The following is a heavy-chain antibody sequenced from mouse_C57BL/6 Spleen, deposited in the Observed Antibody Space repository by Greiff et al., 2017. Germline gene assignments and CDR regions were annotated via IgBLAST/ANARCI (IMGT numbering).Heavy chain of an antibody. D-gene: IGHD2-1*01. CDR1: GYAFSSSW. Sequence: QVQLQQSGPELVKPGASVKISCKASGYAFSSSWMNWVKQRPGKGLEWIGRIYPGDGDTNYNGTFKGKATLTADKSSSTAYMQLSSLTSEDSAVYFCARLDYGNYGDARDYGGQGTSVTVSS. CDR3: ARLDYGNYGDARDY. J-gene: IGHJ4*01. CDR2: IYPGDGDT. V-gene: IGHV1-82*01.